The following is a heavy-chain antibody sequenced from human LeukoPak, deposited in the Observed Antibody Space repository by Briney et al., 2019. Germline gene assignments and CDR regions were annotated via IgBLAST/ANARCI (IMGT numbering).Heavy chain of an antibody. V-gene: IGHV4-34*01. CDR3: ARGGGYSYGNMGH. CDR1: GESFSGYY. CDR2: INQSVST. D-gene: IGHD5-18*01. J-gene: IGHJ4*02. Sequence: SETLSLTCAVYGESFSGYYWRWIRHPPRKGLEWMGEINQSVSTNYNPSLKSRVTKSGDTAKNQFSLKLSSVTAADTAVYYGARGGGYSYGNMGHWGQGTLVTVSS.